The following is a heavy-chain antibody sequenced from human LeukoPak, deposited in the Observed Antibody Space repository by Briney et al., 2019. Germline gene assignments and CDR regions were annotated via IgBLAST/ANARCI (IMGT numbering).Heavy chain of an antibody. D-gene: IGHD1-26*01. Sequence: ASVKVSCKASGGTFSSYAISWVRQAPGQGLEWMGRIIPIFGTANYAQKFQGRVTMTRDTSTSTVYMELSSLRSEDTAVYYCARDRYSGSYYSHAFDIWGQGTMATVSS. CDR2: IIPIFGTA. CDR3: ARDRYSGSYYSHAFDI. CDR1: GGTFSSYA. V-gene: IGHV1-69*05. J-gene: IGHJ3*02.